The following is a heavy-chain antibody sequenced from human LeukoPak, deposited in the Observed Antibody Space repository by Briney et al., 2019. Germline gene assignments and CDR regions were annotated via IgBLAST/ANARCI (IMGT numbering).Heavy chain of an antibody. CDR3: AREGVSGWHFDY. CDR2: ISSSSSYI. V-gene: IGHV3-21*01. J-gene: IGHJ4*02. CDR1: GFTFSSYS. Sequence: PGGSLRLSCAASGFTFSSYSMNWVRQAPGKGLEWVSSISSSSSYIYYADSVKGRFTISRDNAKNSLYLQMNSLRAEDTAVYYCAREGVSGWHFDYWGQGTLVTVSS. D-gene: IGHD6-25*01.